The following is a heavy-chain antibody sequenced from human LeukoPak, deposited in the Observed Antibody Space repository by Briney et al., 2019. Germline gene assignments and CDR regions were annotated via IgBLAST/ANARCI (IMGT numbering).Heavy chain of an antibody. V-gene: IGHV4-4*07. CDR2: IYSTGST. J-gene: IGHJ4*02. D-gene: IGHD1-26*01. Sequence: SEALSLTCHVSGGSVRRYWWGWLRPPAAKGLDWLGRIYSTGSTRFNPSLQSRLPLSIDTSTNQFSLKLTSVTAADTALYFCARQGYTVSYYFLDYWSQGTLVTVFS. CDR3: ARQGYTVSYYFLDY. CDR1: GGSVRRYW.